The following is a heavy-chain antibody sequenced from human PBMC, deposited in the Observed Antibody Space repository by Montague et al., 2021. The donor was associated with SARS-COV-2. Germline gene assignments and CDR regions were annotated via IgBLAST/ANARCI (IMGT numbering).Heavy chain of an antibody. CDR1: GASITSSNW. J-gene: IGHJ5*02. D-gene: IGHD2-15*01. V-gene: IGHV4-4*02. CDR2: IYHSGST. CDR3: ARQIQQVVLSPAKLTNWFDP. Sequence: SETLSLTCTVSGASITSSNWWIWVRQPPGKGLEWIGQIYHSGSTNYNPSLKSRLTLSLDKSKNQFSLSLSSVTAADTAVYYCARQIQQVVLSPAKLTNWFDPWGLGTLVTVAS.